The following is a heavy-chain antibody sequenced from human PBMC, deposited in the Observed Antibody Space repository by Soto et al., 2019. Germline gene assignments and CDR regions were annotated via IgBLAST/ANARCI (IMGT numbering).Heavy chain of an antibody. CDR1: GFTFSSYG. CDR2: ISYDGSNK. Sequence: GGSLRLSCAASGFTFSSYGMHWVRQAPGKGLEWVAVISYDGSNKYYADSVKGRFTISRDNSKNTLYLQMNSLRAADTAVYYCARALGKTKNWFDPWGQGTLVTVSS. V-gene: IGHV3-30*03. D-gene: IGHD1-26*01. J-gene: IGHJ5*02. CDR3: ARALGKTKNWFDP.